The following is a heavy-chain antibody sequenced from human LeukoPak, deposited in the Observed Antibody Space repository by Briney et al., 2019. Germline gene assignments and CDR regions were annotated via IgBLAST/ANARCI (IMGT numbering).Heavy chain of an antibody. CDR2: ISSSSSTI. V-gene: IGHV3-48*01. CDR3: AKVHSVGGSGNYPRYYFDY. CDR1: GFTFSSYS. J-gene: IGHJ4*02. D-gene: IGHD3-10*01. Sequence: RTGGSLRLSCAASGFTFSSYSMNWVRQAPGKGLEWVSYISSSSSTIYYADSVKGRFTISRDNSKNTLYLEMNSLRAEDTAVYYCAKVHSVGGSGNYPRYYFDYWGQGTLVTVSS.